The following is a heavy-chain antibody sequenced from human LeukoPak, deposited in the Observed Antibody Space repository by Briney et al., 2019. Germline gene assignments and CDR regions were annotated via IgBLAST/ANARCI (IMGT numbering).Heavy chain of an antibody. D-gene: IGHD3-9*01. CDR2: ISGSGENT. CDR1: GFTFNTYA. CDR3: AKGSVNYDILTGSYFDY. V-gene: IGHV3-23*01. J-gene: IGHJ4*02. Sequence: GGSLRLSCAASGFTFNTYAMNWVRQAPGKGLEWVSSISGSGENTYYADSVKGRFTISRDNSKNTLSLQMNSLRAEGTAVYYCAKGSVNYDILTGSYFDYWGQGTLVTVSS.